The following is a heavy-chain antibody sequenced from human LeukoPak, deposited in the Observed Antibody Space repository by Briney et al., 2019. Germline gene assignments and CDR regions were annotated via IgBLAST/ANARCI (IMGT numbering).Heavy chain of an antibody. CDR2: IYYSGST. J-gene: IGHJ3*02. Sequence: SETLSLTCTVSGGSISSGDYYWSWIRQPPGKRLEWIGYIYYSGSTYYKSSLKSRITISVDTSKNQFSLKLSSVTAADTAVYYCARYCSSTRCHNEAFDIWGQGTMVTVSS. D-gene: IGHD2-2*01. V-gene: IGHV4-30-4*08. CDR1: GGSISSGDYY. CDR3: ARYCSSTRCHNEAFDI.